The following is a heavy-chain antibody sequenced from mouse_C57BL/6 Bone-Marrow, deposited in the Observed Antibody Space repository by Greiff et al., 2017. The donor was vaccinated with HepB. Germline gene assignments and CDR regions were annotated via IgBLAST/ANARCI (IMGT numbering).Heavy chain of an antibody. J-gene: IGHJ3*01. CDR2: IYPRSGNT. V-gene: IGHV1-81*01. Sequence: VQLQQSGAELARPGASVKLSCKASGYTFTSYGISWVKQRTGQGLEWIGEIYPRSGNTYYNEKFKGKATLTADKSSSTAYMELRSLTSEDSAVYFCARGGYGSSLGFAYWGQGTLVTVSA. CDR1: GYTFTSYG. D-gene: IGHD1-1*01. CDR3: ARGGYGSSLGFAY.